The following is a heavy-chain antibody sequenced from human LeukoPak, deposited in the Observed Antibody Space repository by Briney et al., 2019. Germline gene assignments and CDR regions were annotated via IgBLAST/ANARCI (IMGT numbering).Heavy chain of an antibody. CDR3: ARDAGGIAVAGFFDY. V-gene: IGHV4-38-2*02. D-gene: IGHD6-19*01. Sequence: SETLSLTCTVSGYSISSGYFWGWIRQPPGKGLECIGTIYHSGSTYYNPSLKSRVTISVDTSKNQFSLKLSSVTAADTAVYYCARDAGGIAVAGFFDYWGQGTLVTVSS. CDR2: IYHSGST. CDR1: GYSISSGYF. J-gene: IGHJ4*02.